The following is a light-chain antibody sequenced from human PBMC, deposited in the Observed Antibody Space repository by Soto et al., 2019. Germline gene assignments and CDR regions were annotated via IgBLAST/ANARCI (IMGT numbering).Light chain of an antibody. CDR2: GAS. V-gene: IGKV3-11*01. CDR1: ESVRPY. Sequence: EIVLTQSPATLSLSPGERATLSCRASESVRPYVAWYQQKPGQAPRLLIYGASSRATGIPDRFSGSGSGTDFTLTISSLEPEDFAVYYCQQPRTFGQGTRLEI. CDR3: QQPRT. J-gene: IGKJ5*01.